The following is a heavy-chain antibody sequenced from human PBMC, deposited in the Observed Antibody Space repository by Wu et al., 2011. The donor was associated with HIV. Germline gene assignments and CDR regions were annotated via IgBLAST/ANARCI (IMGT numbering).Heavy chain of an antibody. V-gene: IGHV1-2*02. CDR2: INPHSGGV. CDR3: ARGVKEYQIRFDWFDP. J-gene: IGHJ5*02. CDR1: GYTFTGYY. D-gene: IGHD6-6*01. Sequence: QVQLVQSGAEVKEPGASVKVSCEASGYTFTGYYIHWVRQAPGQGLEWLGWINPHSGGVNYAQKFQGRVTMTRDTSITTVQMELNSLMSDDTAIYYCARGVKEYQIRFDWFDPGAREPWSPSPQ.